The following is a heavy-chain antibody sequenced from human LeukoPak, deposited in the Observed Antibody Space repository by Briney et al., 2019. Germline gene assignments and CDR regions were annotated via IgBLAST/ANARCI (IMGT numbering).Heavy chain of an antibody. V-gene: IGHV1-69*08. J-gene: IGHJ6*03. CDR3: ARVVGLTGYSSSWYSGYYYYMDV. Sequence: SVKVSCKASGDTFSTYTVTWVRQAPGQGLEWVGGVFPILGTPNYAQKFQGRVTITADKSTSTAYMELSSLRSEDTAVYYCARVVGLTGYSSSWYSGYYYYMDVWGKGTTVTVSS. CDR2: VFPILGTP. D-gene: IGHD6-13*01. CDR1: GDTFSTYT.